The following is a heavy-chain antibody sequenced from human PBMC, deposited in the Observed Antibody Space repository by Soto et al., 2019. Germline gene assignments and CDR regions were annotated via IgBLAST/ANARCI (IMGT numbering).Heavy chain of an antibody. CDR2: IGTAGDT. D-gene: IGHD6-13*01. V-gene: IGHV3-13*01. Sequence: GGSLRLSCAASGFTFSSYDMHWVHQATGKGLEWVSAIGTAGDTYYPGSVKGRFTISRENAKNSLYLQMNSLRAGDTAVYYCARVAAAAGDYYYYGMDVWGQGTTVTVSS. J-gene: IGHJ6*02. CDR3: ARVAAAAGDYYYYGMDV. CDR1: GFTFSSYD.